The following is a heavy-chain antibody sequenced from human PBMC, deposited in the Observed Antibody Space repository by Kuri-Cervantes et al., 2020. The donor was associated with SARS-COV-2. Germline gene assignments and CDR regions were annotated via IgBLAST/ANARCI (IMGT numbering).Heavy chain of an antibody. CDR2: INHSGST. Sequence: SETLSLTCAVYGGFFSGYYWSWIRQPPGKGLGWIGEINHSGSTNYNPSLKSRVTISVDTSKNQFSLKLSSVTAADTAVYYCARGPGMPYYDYVWGSYRYGSGWFDPWGQGTLVTVSS. D-gene: IGHD3-16*02. CDR1: GGFFSGYY. CDR3: ARGPGMPYYDYVWGSYRYGSGWFDP. J-gene: IGHJ5*02. V-gene: IGHV4-34*01.